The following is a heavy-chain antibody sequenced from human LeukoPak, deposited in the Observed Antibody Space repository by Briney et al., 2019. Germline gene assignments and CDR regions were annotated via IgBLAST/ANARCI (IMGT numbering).Heavy chain of an antibody. CDR1: GFTFSSYG. J-gene: IGHJ4*02. CDR3: AKWKQWLVRVDY. D-gene: IGHD6-19*01. V-gene: IGHV3-23*01. Sequence: GGSLRLSCAASGFTFSSYGMSWVRQAPGKGLEWVSAISGSGGSTYYADSVKGRFTISRDNSKNTLYLQMNSLRAEDTAVYYCAKWKQWLVRVDYWGQGTLVTVSS. CDR2: ISGSGGST.